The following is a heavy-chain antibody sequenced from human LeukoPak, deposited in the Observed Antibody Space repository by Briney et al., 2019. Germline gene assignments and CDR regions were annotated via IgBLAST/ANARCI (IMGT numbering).Heavy chain of an antibody. J-gene: IGHJ4*02. CDR3: VRDGSSWGNFDY. CDR2: ISGGGGSA. CDR1: GFTFSSYG. Sequence: PGGTLRLSCAASGFTFSSYGMSCVRQAPGKGLEWVSAISGGGGSAYYADSVKGRFTISRDNAKNSLYLQMNSLRTEDTAVYYCVRDGSSWGNFDYWGQGTLVSVSS. V-gene: IGHV3-23*01. D-gene: IGHD7-27*01.